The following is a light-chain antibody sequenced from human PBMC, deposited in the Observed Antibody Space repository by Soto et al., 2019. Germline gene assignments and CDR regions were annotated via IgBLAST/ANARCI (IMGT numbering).Light chain of an antibody. CDR1: HNIERW. CDR2: DAS. Sequence: IQMTQSPSTLSASVGDRVTITCRASHNIERWMAWYQQKPGKAPSLLIFDASTLESGVPSRFSGSASGTEFTLTISSLQPDDFATYYCQQYNSYWTFGQGTKVDI. J-gene: IGKJ1*01. CDR3: QQYNSYWT. V-gene: IGKV1-5*01.